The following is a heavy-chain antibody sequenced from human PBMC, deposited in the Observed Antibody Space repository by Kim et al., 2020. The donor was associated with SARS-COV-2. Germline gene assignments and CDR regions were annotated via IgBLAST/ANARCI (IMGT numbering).Heavy chain of an antibody. Sequence: GGSLRLSCAASGFTFSSYGMHWVRQAPGKGLEWVAVISYDGSNKYYADSVKGRFTISRDNSKNTLYLQMNSLRAEDTAVYYCARTPGSYGPFDYWGQGTLVTVSS. V-gene: IGHV3-33*05. J-gene: IGHJ4*02. CDR1: GFTFSSYG. CDR2: ISYDGSNK. D-gene: IGHD5-18*01. CDR3: ARTPGSYGPFDY.